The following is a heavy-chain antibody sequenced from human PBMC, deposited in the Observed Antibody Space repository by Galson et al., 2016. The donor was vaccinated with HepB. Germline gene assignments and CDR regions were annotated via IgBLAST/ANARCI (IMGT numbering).Heavy chain of an antibody. D-gene: IGHD3-16*01. Sequence: QSGAEVKKPGESLKISCKGSGYTFTSYWIGWVRQMPGKGLEVMGFIYPGDFDTRHSPSFQGQVTISADKSTTNVYLQWSSLKASDTAIYYCARLDHRGYKYAYLDYWGQGTLVTVSS. CDR1: GYTFTSYW. CDR3: ARLDHRGYKYAYLDY. V-gene: IGHV5-51*01. J-gene: IGHJ4*02. CDR2: IYPGDFDT.